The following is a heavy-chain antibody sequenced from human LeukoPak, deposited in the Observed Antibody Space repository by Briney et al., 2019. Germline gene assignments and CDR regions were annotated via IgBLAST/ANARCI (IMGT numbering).Heavy chain of an antibody. J-gene: IGHJ4*02. CDR3: ARDYADYVGYFFFDY. CDR2: VSGGGGTT. Sequence: GGSLRLSCAASGFTFSNYAVNWVRQAPGEGLEWVSSVSGGGGTTYYADSVKGRFTISRDNSQNTLYLQMNSLRAEDTAVYYCARDYADYVGYFFFDYWGQGTLVTVSS. V-gene: IGHV3-23*01. CDR1: GFTFSNYA. D-gene: IGHD4-17*01.